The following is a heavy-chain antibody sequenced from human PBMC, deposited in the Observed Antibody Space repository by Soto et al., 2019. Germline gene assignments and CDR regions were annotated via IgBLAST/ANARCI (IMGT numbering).Heavy chain of an antibody. CDR3: AGCLFLRGGTGYPSYYHYGMDV. CDR1: GYTFTSYG. J-gene: IGHJ6*02. D-gene: IGHD3-3*01. V-gene: IGHV1-18*01. CDR2: ISAYNGNT. Sequence: QVQLVQSGAEVKKPGASVKVSCKASGYTFTSYGISWVRQAPGQGLEWMGWISAYNGNTNYAQKLQGRVTMTTDTSRRTAYLEQRSLKSDDPAVYSGAGCLFLRGGTGYPSYYHYGMDVGGQGTTVTVPS.